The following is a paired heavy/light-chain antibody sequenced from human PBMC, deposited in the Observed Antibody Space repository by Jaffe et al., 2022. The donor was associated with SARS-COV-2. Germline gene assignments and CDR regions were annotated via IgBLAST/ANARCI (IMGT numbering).Heavy chain of an antibody. CDR1: GFTFSGYA. Sequence: EVRLVESGGDLIQPGESLRLSCAASGFTFSGYAMAWVRQAPGKGLEWVSAMSGTGGTTFYADSVRGRFTITRDIYKDTLYLQMNSLRAGDTAVYYCAKFERWPDYYMDVWGQGTTVNVSS. D-gene: IGHD3-9*01. CDR2: MSGTGGTT. J-gene: IGHJ6*02. V-gene: IGHV3-23*04. CDR3: AKFERWPDYYMDV.
Light chain of an antibody. V-gene: IGKV1-12*01. J-gene: IGKJ4*01. Sequence: DIQMTQSPSFVSASIGDRVTITCRASQGINNWLAWYQQKPGKAPKLLIYAASVLQSGVPLRFSGSGSGTDFTLTISSLQAEDFATYFCQQSDSFPLTFGGGTKVEIK. CDR1: QGINNW. CDR3: QQSDSFPLT. CDR2: AAS.